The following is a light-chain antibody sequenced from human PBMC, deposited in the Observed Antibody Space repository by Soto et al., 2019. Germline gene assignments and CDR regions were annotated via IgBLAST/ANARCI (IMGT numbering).Light chain of an antibody. J-gene: IGLJ2*01. V-gene: IGLV2-11*01. CDR3: CSYAGSYTLV. CDR1: SRDVGGYNY. CDR2: DVS. Sequence: QSALTQPRSVSGSAGQSVTISCSGTSRDVGGYNYVSWYQQHPGKAPKLMIYDVSKRPSGVPDRFSGSKSGNTASLTTSGLQAEDEADYYCCSYAGSYTLVFGGGTKVTVL.